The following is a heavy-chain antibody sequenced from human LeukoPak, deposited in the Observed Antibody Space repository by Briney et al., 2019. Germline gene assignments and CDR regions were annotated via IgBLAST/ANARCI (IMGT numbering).Heavy chain of an antibody. Sequence: PGGSLRLSCAASGFTFSNYWMSWVRRAPGKGLEWVANIKQDGSETYYVDSVRGRFTISRDNAKKSLYLQMNSPRAEDTAVYYCARDFWGAYRVAYFDYWGQGTPVTVSS. V-gene: IGHV3-7*01. CDR1: GFTFSNYW. J-gene: IGHJ4*01. D-gene: IGHD3-3*01. CDR3: ARDFWGAYRVAYFDY. CDR2: IKQDGSET.